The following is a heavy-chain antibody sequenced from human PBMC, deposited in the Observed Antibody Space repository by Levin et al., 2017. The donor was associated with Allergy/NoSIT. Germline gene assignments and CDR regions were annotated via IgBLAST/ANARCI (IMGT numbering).Heavy chain of an antibody. D-gene: IGHD1-26*01. CDR2: ITGSGGNT. Sequence: GGSLRLSCAASGFTFSSYAMSWVRQAPGKGLEWVSAITGSGGNTYYADSVKGRFTISRDNSKNTLFLLMNSLRAEDTAVYYCAKEGDAEYSGSGWGPGTLVTVSS. V-gene: IGHV3-23*01. CDR3: AKEGDAEYSGSG. J-gene: IGHJ4*02. CDR1: GFTFSSYA.